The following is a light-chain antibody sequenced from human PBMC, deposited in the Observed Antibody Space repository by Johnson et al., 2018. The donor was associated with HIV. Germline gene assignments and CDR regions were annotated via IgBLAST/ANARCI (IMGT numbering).Light chain of an antibody. V-gene: IGLV1-51*01. J-gene: IGLJ1*01. Sequence: QSVLTQSPSVSAAPGQKVTISCSGSSSNIGNNYISWYQQLPGTAPKILIYDNNKRPSGIPDRFSGSKSGTSATLGITGLQTGDEADYYCGTWDTSLTAGGFFGTGTKVTFL. CDR1: SSNIGNNY. CDR2: DNN. CDR3: GTWDTSLTAGGF.